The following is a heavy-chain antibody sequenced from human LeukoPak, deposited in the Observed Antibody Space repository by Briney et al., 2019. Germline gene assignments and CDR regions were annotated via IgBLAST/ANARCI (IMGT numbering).Heavy chain of an antibody. Sequence: PETLSLTCSVSSYSISNGYYWGWVRQPPGKGLEWIGSIYHSGSTNYNPSLKSRVTISVDTSKNQFSLKLSSVTAADTAVYYCARGLPLITMIVVVPPNWFDPWGQGTLVTVSS. J-gene: IGHJ5*02. CDR1: SYSISNGYY. CDR2: IYHSGST. CDR3: ARGLPLITMIVVVPPNWFDP. V-gene: IGHV4-38-2*02. D-gene: IGHD3-22*01.